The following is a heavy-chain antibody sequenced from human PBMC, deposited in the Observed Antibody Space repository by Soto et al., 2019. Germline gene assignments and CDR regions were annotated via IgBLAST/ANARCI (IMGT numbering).Heavy chain of an antibody. D-gene: IGHD6-19*01. Sequence: GGSLRLSCSASGFIFSSYAMHWVRQAPGKGLEYVSVIRDNGGNTYYADSVKGRFTISRDNSKNTLYLQLNSLRAEDTAVYYGVKDRVAVARMFDQWGQGTLVTV. V-gene: IGHV3-64D*08. CDR2: IRDNGGNT. CDR3: VKDRVAVARMFDQ. CDR1: GFIFSSYA. J-gene: IGHJ4*02.